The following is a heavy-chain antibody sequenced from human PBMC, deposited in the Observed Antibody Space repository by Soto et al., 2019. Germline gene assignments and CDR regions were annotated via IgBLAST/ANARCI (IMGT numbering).Heavy chain of an antibody. J-gene: IGHJ4*02. CDR3: ARGGDSSGYACPFDY. CDR2: IYTSGST. V-gene: IGHV4-4*07. D-gene: IGHD3-22*01. CDR1: GGSISSYY. Sequence: QVQLQESGPGLVKPSETLSLTCTVSGGSISSYYWSWIRQPAGKGLEWIGRIYTSGSTNYNPSLKSRVTISVDTSKNQFSLKLSSVTAADTAVYYCARGGDSSGYACPFDYWGQGTLVTVSS.